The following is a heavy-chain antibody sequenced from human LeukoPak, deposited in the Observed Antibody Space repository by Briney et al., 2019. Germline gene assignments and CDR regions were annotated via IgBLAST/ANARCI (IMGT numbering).Heavy chain of an antibody. CDR1: GGSINSSSLY. CDR2: IYQSGRT. CDR3: SRWDY. Sequence: KPSETLSLTCTVSGGSINSSSLYWGWVRQPPGKGLEWIGNIYQSGRTYYSPSLRSRVTISMNTSRNQFSLKLVSVTAADTAVYFCSRWDYWGQGILVTVSS. J-gene: IGHJ4*02. V-gene: IGHV4-39*01.